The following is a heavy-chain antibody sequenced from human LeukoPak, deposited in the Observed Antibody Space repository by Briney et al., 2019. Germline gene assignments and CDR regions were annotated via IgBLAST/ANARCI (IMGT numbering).Heavy chain of an antibody. CDR3: ARDPYHTNFPFDY. D-gene: IGHD1-1*01. Sequence: SETLSLTCTVSGGSISGSSYYWGWIRQPPGEGLEWIGSVYYSGNTYNNPSLKSRVTISVDTSKNQFSLKLSSVTAADTAVYYCARDPYHTNFPFDYWGQGTLVTVSS. J-gene: IGHJ4*02. CDR2: VYYSGNT. CDR1: GGSISGSSYY. V-gene: IGHV4-39*02.